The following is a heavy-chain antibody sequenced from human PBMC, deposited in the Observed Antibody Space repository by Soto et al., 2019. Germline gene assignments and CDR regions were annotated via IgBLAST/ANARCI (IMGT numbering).Heavy chain of an antibody. CDR2: TYYRSKWYN. V-gene: IGHV6-1*01. J-gene: IGHJ4*02. D-gene: IGHD6-13*01. CDR3: ARLIGNSWCTD. Sequence: QVQMQQSGPGLVRPSQTLSLTCAISGDSVASNSVTWDWIRQSPSRVLEWLGRTYYRSKWYNDYAVSVKNRIIINPDTSKNQFSLHLNSVTPEDSAMYYCARLIGNSWCTDWGQGTLVTVSS. CDR1: GDSVASNSVT.